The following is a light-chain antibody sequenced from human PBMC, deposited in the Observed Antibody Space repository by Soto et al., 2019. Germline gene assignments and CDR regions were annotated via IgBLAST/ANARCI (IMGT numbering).Light chain of an antibody. CDR1: SSDDGAYNF. V-gene: IGLV2-14*01. CDR2: EVT. J-gene: IGLJ1*01. Sequence: QSALSQPASVSGSPGQSITISCTGTSSDDGAYNFVSWYQHHPGRAPKLIIYEVTIRPSGVSNRFSGSKSGNTASLTISGLQAEDEADYYCSSYTTSAPYVFGSGTKVTVL. CDR3: SSYTTSAPYV.